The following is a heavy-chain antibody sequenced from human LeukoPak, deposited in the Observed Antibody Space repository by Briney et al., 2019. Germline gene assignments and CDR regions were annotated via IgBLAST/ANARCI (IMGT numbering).Heavy chain of an antibody. Sequence: GGSLRLSCAASGFTFSSYSMNWVRQAPGKGLEWVSSISSSSSYIYYADSVKGRFTLSRDNAKNSLYLQMNSLRAEDTAVYYCARGEDIVVVPAAYYYGMDVWGKGTTVTVSS. CDR3: ARGEDIVVVPAAYYYGMDV. CDR2: ISSSSSYI. D-gene: IGHD2-2*01. CDR1: GFTFSSYS. V-gene: IGHV3-21*01. J-gene: IGHJ6*04.